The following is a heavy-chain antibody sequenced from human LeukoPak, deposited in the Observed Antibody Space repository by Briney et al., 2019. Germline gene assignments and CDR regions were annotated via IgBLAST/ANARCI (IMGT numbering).Heavy chain of an antibody. CDR1: GGSFSGYY. CDR3: ARGPKMITMIVVVKTYYFDY. V-gene: IGHV4-34*01. CDR2: INHSGST. Sequence: SETLSLTCAVYGGSFSGYYWSWIRQPPGKGLEWIGEINHSGSTNYNPSLKSRVTISVDTSKNQFSLKLSSVTAADTAVYYCARGPKMITMIVVVKTYYFDYWGQGTLSPSPQ. J-gene: IGHJ4*02. D-gene: IGHD3-22*01.